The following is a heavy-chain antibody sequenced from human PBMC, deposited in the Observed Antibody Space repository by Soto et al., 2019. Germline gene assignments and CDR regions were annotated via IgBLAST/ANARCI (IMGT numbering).Heavy chain of an antibody. CDR2: INPNGGST. V-gene: IGHV1-46*01. CDR3: AREKWLVRRNDPFDI. CDR1: GYTFINYY. D-gene: IGHD6-19*01. J-gene: IGHJ3*02. Sequence: GASVKVSCKASGYTFINYYMHWVRQAPGQGLEWMGIINPNGGSTTYAQKFQGRVTLTRGTSTNTVNMELSSLRSEDTAVYYCAREKWLVRRNDPFDIWGQGTMVTVSS.